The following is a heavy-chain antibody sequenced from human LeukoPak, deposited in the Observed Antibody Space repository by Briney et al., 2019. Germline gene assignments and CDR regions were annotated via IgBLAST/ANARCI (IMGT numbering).Heavy chain of an antibody. J-gene: IGHJ4*02. D-gene: IGHD2-2*01. CDR2: IKQDGSEK. Sequence: GGSLRLSCAASGFTFSSYWMTWVRQAPGKGLEWVANIKQDGSEKKYVDSVKGRFTISRDNAKNSLYLQMNSLRADDTAVYYCARTTSITCYKYWGQGTLVTVTS. V-gene: IGHV3-7*01. CDR3: ARTTSITCYKY. CDR1: GFTFSSYW.